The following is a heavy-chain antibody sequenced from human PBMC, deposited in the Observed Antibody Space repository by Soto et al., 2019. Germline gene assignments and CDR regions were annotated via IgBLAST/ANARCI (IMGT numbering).Heavy chain of an antibody. CDR1: GGSISSGGYY. Sequence: QVQLQESGPGLVKPSQTLSLTCTVSGGSISSGGYYWSWIRQHPGKGLEWIGYIYYSGSTYYNPSLKSRVTISVDTSKTQFPLKLSSVTAADTAVYYCARDRGGGSPWYYWGQGTLVTVSS. CDR2: IYYSGST. V-gene: IGHV4-31*03. J-gene: IGHJ4*02. CDR3: ARDRGGGSPWYY. D-gene: IGHD2-15*01.